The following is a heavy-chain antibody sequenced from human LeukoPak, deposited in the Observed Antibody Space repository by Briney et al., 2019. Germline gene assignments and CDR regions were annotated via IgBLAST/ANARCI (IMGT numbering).Heavy chain of an antibody. D-gene: IGHD3-10*01. CDR3: AKDVRALNNYGSGSSGFY. CDR1: GFTFSIYG. Sequence: GVSLRLSCTASGFTFSIYGMLWVRQAPGKGLEWGAHITYNGSNKYYADAVKGRFNISRDNSKITLYLQMNSLRVEDTAVYYCAKDVRALNNYGSGSSGFYWGQGTLVTVSS. CDR2: ITYNGSNK. V-gene: IGHV3-30*18. J-gene: IGHJ4*02.